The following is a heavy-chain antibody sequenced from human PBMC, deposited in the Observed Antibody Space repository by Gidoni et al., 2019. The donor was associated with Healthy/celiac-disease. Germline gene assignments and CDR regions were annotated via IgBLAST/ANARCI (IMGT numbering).Heavy chain of an antibody. CDR3: AKDITAVAGSFDY. D-gene: IGHD6-19*01. CDR2: ISWNSGSI. CDR1: GFTFDDYA. J-gene: IGHJ4*02. Sequence: EVQLVASGGGLVQPGRSLRLSCAASGFTFDDYAMHWVRQAPGKGLEWVSGISWNSGSIGYADSVKGRFTISRDNAKNSLYLQMNSLRAEDTALYYCAKDITAVAGSFDYWGQGTLVTVSS. V-gene: IGHV3-9*01.